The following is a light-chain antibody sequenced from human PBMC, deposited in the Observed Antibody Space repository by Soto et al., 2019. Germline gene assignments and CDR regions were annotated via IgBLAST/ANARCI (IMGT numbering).Light chain of an antibody. CDR2: EAS. CDR3: QQYTNFPLT. CDR1: QSISSW. Sequence: DIQMTQSPSTLSASVGDRVTINCRASQSISSWLAWYQQKPGKAPKLLIHEASRLETGVPSRFSGSESGTEFTLTISGLHAEDSATYYCQQYTNFPLTFGGGTKVDIK. V-gene: IGKV1-5*01. J-gene: IGKJ4*01.